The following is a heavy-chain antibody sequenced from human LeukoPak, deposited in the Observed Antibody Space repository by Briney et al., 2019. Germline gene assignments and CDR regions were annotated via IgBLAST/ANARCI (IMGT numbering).Heavy chain of an antibody. CDR1: GXTFSTYA. J-gene: IGHJ4*02. V-gene: IGHV3-23*01. CDR2: ISGSGSST. Sequence: GGSLRLSCAASGXTFSTYAMSWVRQAPGKGLEWVSAISGSGSSTYYVDSVKGRFTISRDNSKNTLYLQMNSLRAEDTAVYYCARAYSIIRGLVDYWGQGTLVTVSS. CDR3: ARAYSIIRGLVDY. D-gene: IGHD3-10*01.